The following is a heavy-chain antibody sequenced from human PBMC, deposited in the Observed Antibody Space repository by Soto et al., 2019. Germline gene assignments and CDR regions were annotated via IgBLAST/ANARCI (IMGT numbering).Heavy chain of an antibody. Sequence: QVQLVQSGTEVKKPGSSVKVSCKASGGTFSTYSISWVRQAPGQGLEWMGGIIPMLGKTNYAQKFQGRVTITSDESTSTAYIDLSSLRSDDTAVYYCAKEILEWLFGSGDDYYYGMDVWGQGTTVTVSS. CDR2: IIPMLGKT. CDR1: GGTFSTYS. V-gene: IGHV1-69*05. D-gene: IGHD3-3*01. CDR3: AKEILEWLFGSGDDYYYGMDV. J-gene: IGHJ6*02.